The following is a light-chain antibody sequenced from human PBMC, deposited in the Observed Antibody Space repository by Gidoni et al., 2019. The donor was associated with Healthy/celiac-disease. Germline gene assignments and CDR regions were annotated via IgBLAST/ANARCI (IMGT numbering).Light chain of an antibody. V-gene: IGKV3-20*01. CDR1: QSVSSSY. CDR3: QQYGSSPRT. CDR2: GAS. Sequence: EIALTQSPGTLSLSPGERATLSCRASQSVSSSYLALYQQKPGQAPRLLIYGASSRATGIPDRFSGSGSGTDFTLTISRREPEDFAVYYCQQYGSSPRTFXXXTKVEIK. J-gene: IGKJ1*01.